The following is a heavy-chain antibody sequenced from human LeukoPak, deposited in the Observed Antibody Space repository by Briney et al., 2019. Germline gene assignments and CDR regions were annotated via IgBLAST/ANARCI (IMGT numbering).Heavy chain of an antibody. CDR3: ARAIYYGSGEDYYYYYMDV. CDR1: GFTFSDYA. J-gene: IGHJ6*03. CDR2: ISGGSSGST. V-gene: IGHV3-23*01. D-gene: IGHD3-10*01. Sequence: GGSLRLSCAASGFTFSDYAMSWVRQAPGKGLEWLSVISGGSSGSTYYADSVTGRFTVSRDNSKNTVDLQMNNLRVDDTAVYYCARAIYYGSGEDYYYYYMDVWGKGTPVTISS.